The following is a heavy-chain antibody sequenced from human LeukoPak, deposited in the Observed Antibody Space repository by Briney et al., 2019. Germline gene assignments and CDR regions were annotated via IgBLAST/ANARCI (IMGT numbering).Heavy chain of an antibody. D-gene: IGHD3-10*01. CDR2: INHSGST. CDR3: ARTMVRGVDY. CDR1: GGSFSGYY. Sequence: SETLSLTCAVYGGSFSGYYWSWIRPPPGKGLEWIGEINHSGSTNYNPSLKSRVTISVDTSKNQFSLKLSSVTAADTAVYYCARTMVRGVDYWGQGTLVTVSS. J-gene: IGHJ4*02. V-gene: IGHV4-34*01.